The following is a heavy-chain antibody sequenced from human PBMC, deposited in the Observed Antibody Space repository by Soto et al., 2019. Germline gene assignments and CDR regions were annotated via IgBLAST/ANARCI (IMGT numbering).Heavy chain of an antibody. Sequence: PSYTLSLTCTVSNGSVHTSIYYWAWIRQPPGKGLEWIGTVYYTGTTYYNPSLQSRVTISIDTSKNQFSLNLNSVTAADTAVYYCARNWNLALVTAAYFDSWGQGNLVTV. CDR3: ARNWNLALVTAAYFDS. V-gene: IGHV4-39*01. J-gene: IGHJ4*02. D-gene: IGHD2-2*01. CDR2: VYYTGTT. CDR1: NGSVHTSIYY.